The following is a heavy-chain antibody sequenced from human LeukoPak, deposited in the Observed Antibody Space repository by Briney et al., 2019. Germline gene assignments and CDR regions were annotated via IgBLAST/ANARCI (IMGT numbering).Heavy chain of an antibody. V-gene: IGHV4-4*07. CDR1: GGSISSYY. J-gene: IGHJ4*02. CDR3: ASSLWFGESQAFDY. Sequence: SETLSLTCTVSGGSISSYYWSWIRQPAGKGLEWIGRIYTSGSTNYNPSLKSRVTISVDTSKNQFSLKLSSVTAADTAVYYCASSLWFGESQAFDYWGQGTLVTVSS. CDR2: IYTSGST. D-gene: IGHD3-10*01.